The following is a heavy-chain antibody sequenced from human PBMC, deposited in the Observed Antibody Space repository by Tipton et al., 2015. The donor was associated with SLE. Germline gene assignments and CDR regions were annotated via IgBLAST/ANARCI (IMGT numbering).Heavy chain of an antibody. CDR1: GGSISSYY. CDR2: IYYSGST. V-gene: IGHV4-59*08. J-gene: IGHJ4*02. CDR3: AGGGYCGGDCYSDY. Sequence: TLSLTCTVSGGSISSYYWSWIRQPPGKGLEWIGYIYYSGSTNYNPSLKSRVTISVDTSKNQFSLKLSSVTAADTAVYYCAGGGYCGGDCYSDYWGQGTLVTVSS. D-gene: IGHD2-21*01.